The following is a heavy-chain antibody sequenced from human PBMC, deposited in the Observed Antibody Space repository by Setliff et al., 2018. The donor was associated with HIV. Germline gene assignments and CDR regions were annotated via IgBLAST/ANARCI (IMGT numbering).Heavy chain of an antibody. CDR2: ISGRSSDP. D-gene: IGHD6-19*01. V-gene: IGHV3-11*03. Sequence: KPGGSLRLSCAASGFTFSDYYMGWIRQARGKGLEWVSYISGRSSDPNYADAVKGRFTISRDNAKNSVYLQMNSLRAEDTAMYYCVRPVREPVDWGRGTMVTVS. CDR1: GFTFSDYY. J-gene: IGHJ4*02. CDR3: VRPVREPVD.